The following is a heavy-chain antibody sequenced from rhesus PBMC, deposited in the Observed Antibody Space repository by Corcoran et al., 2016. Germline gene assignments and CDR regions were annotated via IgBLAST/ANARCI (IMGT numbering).Heavy chain of an antibody. CDR3: AREGGQQLFYGLDS. CDR1: GYTFTDYY. CDR2: INHYNGNT. J-gene: IGHJ6*01. Sequence: QVQLVQSGAEVKKPGSSVKVSCTASGYTFTDYYMHWVRQAPRQRLEWMGWINHYNGNTTYAQKFQGRVTMTRDTSTSTAYMELSSLRSEDTAVYYCAREGGQQLFYGLDSWGQGVVVTVSS. V-gene: IGHV1S2*01. D-gene: IGHD6-43*01.